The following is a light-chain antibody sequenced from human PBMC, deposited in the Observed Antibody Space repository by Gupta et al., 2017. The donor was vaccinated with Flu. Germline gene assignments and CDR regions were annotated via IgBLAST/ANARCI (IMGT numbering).Light chain of an antibody. CDR1: QSVLYSSNNKNY. J-gene: IGKJ2*01. Sequence: SLGERATINCKSSQSVLYSSNNKNYLAWYQQKPGQPPKLLIYWASTRESGVPDRFSGNGSGTDFTLTISSLQAEDVAVYYCHQDDTTPYTFGQGTKLEIK. CDR3: HQDDTTPYT. V-gene: IGKV4-1*01. CDR2: WAS.